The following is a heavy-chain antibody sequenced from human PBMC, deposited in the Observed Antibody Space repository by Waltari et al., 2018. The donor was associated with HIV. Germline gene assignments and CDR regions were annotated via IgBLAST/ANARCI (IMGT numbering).Heavy chain of an antibody. Sequence: QVQLVQSGAEVKKPGSSVKVSCKASGGTFSSYAISWVRQAPGQGLEWMGRIIPIRGIANHAQKFQGRVTITADKSTSTAYMELSSLRSEDTAGYYCARDQHDFWSGLNEEASEKNYFDYWGQGTLVTVSS. V-gene: IGHV1-69*04. CDR1: GGTFSSYA. D-gene: IGHD3-3*01. CDR2: IIPIRGIA. J-gene: IGHJ4*02. CDR3: ARDQHDFWSGLNEEASEKNYFDY.